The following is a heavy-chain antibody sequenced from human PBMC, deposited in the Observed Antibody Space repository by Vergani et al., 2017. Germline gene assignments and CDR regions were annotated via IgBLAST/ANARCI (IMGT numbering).Heavy chain of an antibody. V-gene: IGHV3-33*01. CDR3: ARDRLRYFDHFDY. CDR1: GFTFSSYG. J-gene: IGHJ4*02. D-gene: IGHD3-9*01. CDR2: IWYDGSNK. Sequence: QVQLVESGGGVVQPGRSLRLSCAASGFTFSSYGMHWVRQAPGKGLEWVAVIWYDGSNKYYADSVKGRFTISRDNSENTLYLQMNSLRAEDTAVYYCARDRLRYFDHFDYWGQGTLVTVSS.